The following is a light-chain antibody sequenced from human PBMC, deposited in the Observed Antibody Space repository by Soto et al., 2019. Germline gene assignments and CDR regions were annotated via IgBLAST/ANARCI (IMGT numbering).Light chain of an antibody. CDR3: QMWDPTSLVV. CDR1: NLATKS. V-gene: IGLV3-21*04. Sequence: SYELTQPPSVSVAPGQTARITCGGNNLATKSVHWYQQKPGQAPVLVIYYDGDRPSGIPDRFSGSNSANTATLTISRVEAGDEADYYCQMWDPTSLVVFGGGTKLTVL. J-gene: IGLJ2*01. CDR2: YDG.